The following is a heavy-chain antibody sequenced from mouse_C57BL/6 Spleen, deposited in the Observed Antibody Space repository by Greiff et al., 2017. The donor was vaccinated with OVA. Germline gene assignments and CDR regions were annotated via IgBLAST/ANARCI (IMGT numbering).Heavy chain of an antibody. J-gene: IGHJ4*01. CDR2: IDPANGNT. V-gene: IGHV14-3*01. CDR3: ARSGSSGPYAMDY. CDR1: GFNIKNTY. Sequence: VQLQQSVAELVRPGASVKLSCTASGFNIKNTYMNWVKQRPQQGLEWIGRIDPANGNTKYAPKFHGKATLTADTSANPAYLPLSSLTSEDTAVNYCARSGSSGPYAMDYWGQGTSVTFSS. D-gene: IGHD3-2*02.